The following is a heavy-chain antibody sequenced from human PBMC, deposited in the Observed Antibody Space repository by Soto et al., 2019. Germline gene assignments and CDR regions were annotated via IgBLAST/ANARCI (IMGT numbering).Heavy chain of an antibody. Sequence: SETLSLTCTVSGGSISSYYWNWIRQPPGKGLEWIGYIYYSGSTSYNPSLKSRVTISVDTSKNQFSLKLSSVTAADTAVYYCARRRPDAFDIWGQGTMVTISS. V-gene: IGHV4-59*08. CDR2: IYYSGST. CDR3: ARRRPDAFDI. CDR1: GGSISSYY. J-gene: IGHJ3*02.